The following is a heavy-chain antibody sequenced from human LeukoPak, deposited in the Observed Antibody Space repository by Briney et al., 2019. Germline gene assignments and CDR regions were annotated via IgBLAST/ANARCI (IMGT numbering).Heavy chain of an antibody. J-gene: IGHJ4*02. CDR2: ISASGVMT. D-gene: IGHD3-10*01. CDR1: GFTFTNYA. CDR3: ARDRLLWFGSDTFDY. V-gene: IGHV3-23*01. Sequence: GGSLRLSCAASGFTFTNYAMTWVRQAPGKGLEWISSISASGVMTYYADSVKGRFTISRDNAKNSLYLQMNSLRAEDTAVYYCARDRLLWFGSDTFDYWGQGTLVTVSS.